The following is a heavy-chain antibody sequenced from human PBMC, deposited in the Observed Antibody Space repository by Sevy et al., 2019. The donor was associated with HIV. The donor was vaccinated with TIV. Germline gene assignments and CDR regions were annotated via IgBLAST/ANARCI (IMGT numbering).Heavy chain of an antibody. D-gene: IGHD2-8*02. CDR2: IKSKTDGGTT. Sequence: GGSLRLSCAASGFTFSNAWMSWVRQAPGKGLEWVGHIKSKTDGGTTDYAAPVKGRFTISRDDSKNTLYLQMNSLKTEDTAVYYCTTVYCTGGVCYPQYYFDYWGQGTLVTVSS. J-gene: IGHJ4*02. CDR3: TTVYCTGGVCYPQYYFDY. V-gene: IGHV3-15*01. CDR1: GFTFSNAW.